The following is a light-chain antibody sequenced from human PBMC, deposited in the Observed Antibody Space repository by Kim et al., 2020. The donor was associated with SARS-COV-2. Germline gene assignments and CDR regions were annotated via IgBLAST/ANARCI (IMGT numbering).Light chain of an antibody. Sequence: AFVGDRVTITCPASQSISSYLNWYQQKPGKAPKLLIYAASSLQSGFPSRFSGSGSGTDFTLTISSLQPEDFATYYCQQTYSTPLYSFGQGTKLEI. CDR3: QQTYSTPLYS. V-gene: IGKV1-39*01. CDR1: QSISSY. J-gene: IGKJ2*03. CDR2: AAS.